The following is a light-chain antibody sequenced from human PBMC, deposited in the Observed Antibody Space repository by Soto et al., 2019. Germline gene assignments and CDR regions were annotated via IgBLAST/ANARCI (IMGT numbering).Light chain of an antibody. Sequence: DIQMTQSPSSLSASVGDRVTINCRASQSISTFLNWYQQKPGQAPKVLISAASTLQSGVPSRLSGRGSGTDFTLTISSLQPEDFATYYCQKSDSTPYTFGQGTTLETK. CDR2: AAS. V-gene: IGKV1-39*01. CDR1: QSISTF. J-gene: IGKJ2*01. CDR3: QKSDSTPYT.